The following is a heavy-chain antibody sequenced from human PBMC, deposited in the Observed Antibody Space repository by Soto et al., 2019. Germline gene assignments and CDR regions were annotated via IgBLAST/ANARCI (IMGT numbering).Heavy chain of an antibody. CDR1: GGSISSSNW. V-gene: IGHV4-4*02. CDR3: ARGGIAVGNGMDV. CDR2: IYHSGST. D-gene: IGHD6-19*01. J-gene: IGHJ6*02. Sequence: KPSETLSLTCAVSGGSISSSNWWSWVRQPPWKGLEWIGEIYHSGSTNYNPSLESRVTISVDKSKNQFSLKLSSVTAADTAIYYCARGGIAVGNGMDVWGQGTKVTVYS.